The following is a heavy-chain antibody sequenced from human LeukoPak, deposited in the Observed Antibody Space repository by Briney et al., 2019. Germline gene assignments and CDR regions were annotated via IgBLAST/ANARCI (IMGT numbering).Heavy chain of an antibody. D-gene: IGHD6-25*01. CDR1: GGSISSSSYY. V-gene: IGHV4-39*07. Sequence: PSETLSLTCAVSGGSISSSSYYWGWIRQPPGKGLEWIGSIFYSGSTYYNPSLKSRVTISVDTSKNQFSLKLSSVTAADTAVYYCARGGSSELDYWGQGTLVTVSS. J-gene: IGHJ4*02. CDR2: IFYSGST. CDR3: ARGGSSELDY.